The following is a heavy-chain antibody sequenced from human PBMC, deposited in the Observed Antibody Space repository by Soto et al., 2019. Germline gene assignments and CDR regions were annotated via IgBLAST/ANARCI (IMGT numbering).Heavy chain of an antibody. J-gene: IGHJ2*01. V-gene: IGHV3-74*01. CDR3: ARGMQGSRYFDV. CDR2: ITNDGTGT. CDR1: GFILRSYW. Sequence: EVQLVESGGGLVQPGGSLRLSCAASGFILRSYWMHWVRQAPGKGLVWVSHITNDGTGTTYADSVKGRFTISRDNAKSTLYLQMNSLRAADTAIYYCARGMQGSRYFDVWGRGTLVTVSS.